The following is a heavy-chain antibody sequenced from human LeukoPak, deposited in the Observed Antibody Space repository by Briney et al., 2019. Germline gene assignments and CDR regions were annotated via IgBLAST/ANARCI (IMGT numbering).Heavy chain of an antibody. CDR1: AGSITNHF. J-gene: IGHJ4*02. D-gene: IGHD6-19*01. Sequence: PSETLSLTCTVSAGSITNHFWTWVRQSPGKGLEWIGYIRYNGGSDSNPSLKSRVTISLDTWNNQFSLRLTSVTAEDTAVYYCAGGELAGTGYWGQGTLVTVSS. CDR3: AGGELAGTGY. V-gene: IGHV4-59*03. CDR2: IRYNGGS.